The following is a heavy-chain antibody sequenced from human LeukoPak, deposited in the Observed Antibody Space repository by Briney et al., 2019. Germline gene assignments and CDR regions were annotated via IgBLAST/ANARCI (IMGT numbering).Heavy chain of an antibody. D-gene: IGHD4-17*01. V-gene: IGHV3-7*01. CDR1: GFTFSSYW. Sequence: GGSLRLSCAASGFTFSSYWMSWVRQAPGKGLEWVANIEQDGSEKYYVDSVKGRFTTSRDNAKNSLYLQMNSLRAEDTAVYCCARVRGFMTTVTTPEGYYFDYWGQGTLVTVSS. CDR3: ARVRGFMTTVTTPEGYYFDY. J-gene: IGHJ4*02. CDR2: IEQDGSEK.